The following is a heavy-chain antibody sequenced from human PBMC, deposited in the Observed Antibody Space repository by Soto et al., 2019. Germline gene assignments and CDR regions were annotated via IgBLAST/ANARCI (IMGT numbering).Heavy chain of an antibody. D-gene: IGHD6-19*01. CDR1: GGSISSGGYS. CDR2: IYHSGST. J-gene: IGHJ6*02. V-gene: IGHV4-30-2*01. Sequence: SETLSLTCAGSGGSISSGGYSWSWIRQPPGKGLEWIGYIYHSGSTYYNPSLKSRVTISVDRSKNQFSLKLSSVTAADTAVYYCARSFGGAVAGTVYYYGMDVWGQGTTVTVSS. CDR3: ARSFGGAVAGTVYYYGMDV.